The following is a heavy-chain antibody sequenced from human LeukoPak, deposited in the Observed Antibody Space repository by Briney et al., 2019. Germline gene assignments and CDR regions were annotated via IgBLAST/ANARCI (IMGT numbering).Heavy chain of an antibody. Sequence: SETLSLTCAVYGGSFSGYYWSWIRQPPGKGLEWIGEINHSGSTNYNPSLKSRVTISVDTSKNQFSLKLSSVTAADTAVYYCARGFRGGTAMVNGLDYWGQGTLVTVSP. V-gene: IGHV4-34*01. CDR3: ARGFRGGTAMVNGLDY. CDR2: INHSGST. D-gene: IGHD5-18*01. CDR1: GGSFSGYY. J-gene: IGHJ4*02.